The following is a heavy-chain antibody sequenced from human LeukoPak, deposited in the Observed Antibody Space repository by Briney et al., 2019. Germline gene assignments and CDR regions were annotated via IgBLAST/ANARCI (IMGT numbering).Heavy chain of an antibody. Sequence: GGSLRLSCAASGFTFSSYAMIWVRQAPGKGLEWVSTISSSGDSTYYADSVKGLFTFSRDNSKNTLSLQMSSLGADDTAVYYCAKVGTIETTEELNWFDPWGQGALVTVSS. D-gene: IGHD4-11*01. J-gene: IGHJ5*02. V-gene: IGHV3-23*01. CDR3: AKVGTIETTEELNWFDP. CDR1: GFTFSSYA. CDR2: ISSSGDST.